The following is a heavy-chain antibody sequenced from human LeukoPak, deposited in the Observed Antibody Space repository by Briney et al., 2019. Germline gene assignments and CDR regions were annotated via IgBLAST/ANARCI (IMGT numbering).Heavy chain of an antibody. D-gene: IGHD5-18*01. CDR1: GGIFSKWS. CDR2: IIPEFDEA. CDR3: ASGGVTVYSYGPDF. Sequence: SVKVSFKASGGIFSKWSISWVRQAPGQGLEWVGTIIPEFDEAHYAQKLQGRVTISADDSATAAYMELRSLTSEDTAIYYCASGGVTVYSYGPDFWGQGTLVAVSS. V-gene: IGHV1-69*13. J-gene: IGHJ4*02.